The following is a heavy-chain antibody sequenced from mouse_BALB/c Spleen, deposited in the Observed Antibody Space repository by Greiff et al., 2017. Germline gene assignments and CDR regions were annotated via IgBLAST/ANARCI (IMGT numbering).Heavy chain of an antibody. J-gene: IGHJ4*01. Sequence: EVKLMESGGGLVKPGGSLTLSCAASGFAFSSYDMSWVRQTPEKRLEWVAYISSGGGSTYYPDTVKGRFTISRDNANNTLYLQMSSLKSEDTARYYCGRQNTESGYSMDYWGQGTSVTVSA. V-gene: IGHV5-12-1*01. D-gene: IGHD5-1-1*01. CDR1: GFAFSSYD. CDR2: ISSGGGST. CDR3: GRQNTESGYSMDY.